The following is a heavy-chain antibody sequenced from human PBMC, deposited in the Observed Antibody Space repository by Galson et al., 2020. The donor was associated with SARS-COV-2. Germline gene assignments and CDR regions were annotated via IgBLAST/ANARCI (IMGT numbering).Heavy chain of an antibody. CDR3: ARVAGVRGRALYFDY. V-gene: IGHV4-31*03. D-gene: IGHD3-10*01. J-gene: IGHJ4*02. CDR1: GGSISSGGYY. CDR2: IYYSGST. Sequence: ETSETLSLTCTVSGGSISSGGYYWSWIRQHPGKGLEWIGYIYYSGSTYYNPSLKSRVTISVDTSKNQFSLKLSSVTAADTAVYYCARVAGVRGRALYFDYWGQGTLVTVSS.